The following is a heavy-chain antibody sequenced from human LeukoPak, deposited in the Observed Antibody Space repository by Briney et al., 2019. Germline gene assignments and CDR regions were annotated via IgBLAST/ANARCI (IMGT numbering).Heavy chain of an antibody. Sequence: QPGGSLRLSCAASGFTFSSYAIAWVRQAPGKGLEWVSAISSSGDRTYYADSVKGRFPISRDNSKSTLYLQLNSLRAEDTAVYCCARGRRIAAAGTFYYYYMDVWGKGTTVTVSS. CDR1: GFTFSSYA. CDR3: ARGRRIAAAGTFYYYYMDV. V-gene: IGHV3-23*01. CDR2: ISSSGDRT. D-gene: IGHD6-13*01. J-gene: IGHJ6*03.